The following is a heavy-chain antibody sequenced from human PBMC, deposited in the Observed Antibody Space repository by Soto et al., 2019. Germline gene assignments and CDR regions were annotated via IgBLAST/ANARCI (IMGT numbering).Heavy chain of an antibody. V-gene: IGHV3-30-3*01. Sequence: QVQLVESGGSVVQPGRSLRLSCAASGFTFSSYAMHWVRQAPGKGLEWVAVISYDGSNKYYADSVKGRFTISRDNSKNTLYLQMNSLRAEDTAVYYCARDGRSGWWYYYGMDVWGQGTTVTVSS. CDR2: ISYDGSNK. J-gene: IGHJ6*02. CDR1: GFTFSSYA. D-gene: IGHD6-19*01. CDR3: ARDGRSGWWYYYGMDV.